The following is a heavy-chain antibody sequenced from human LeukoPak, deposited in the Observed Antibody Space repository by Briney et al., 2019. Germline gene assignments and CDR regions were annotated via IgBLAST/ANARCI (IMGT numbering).Heavy chain of an antibody. V-gene: IGHV3-23*01. D-gene: IGHD3-22*01. Sequence: GGSLRLSCAASGFTFSSYAMSWVRQAPGKGLEWVSAISGSGGSTYYADSVKGRFTISRDNSKNTLYPQMNSLRAEDTAVYYCAKDRYYYDSSVSLDYWGQGTLVTVSS. CDR2: ISGSGGST. CDR3: AKDRYYYDSSVSLDY. CDR1: GFTFSSYA. J-gene: IGHJ4*02.